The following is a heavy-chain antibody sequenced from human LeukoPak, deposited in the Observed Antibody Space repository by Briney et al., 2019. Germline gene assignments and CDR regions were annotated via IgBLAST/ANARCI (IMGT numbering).Heavy chain of an antibody. CDR3: ARQDLRAARSDYYYGMDV. Sequence: SETLSLTCAVYGGSFSGYYWSWIRQPPGKGLEWIGEINHSGSTNYNPSLKSRVTISVDTSKNQFSLKLSSVTAADTAVYYCARQDLRAARSDYYYGMDVWGQGTTVTVSS. J-gene: IGHJ6*02. D-gene: IGHD6-6*01. CDR2: INHSGST. V-gene: IGHV4-34*01. CDR1: GGSFSGYY.